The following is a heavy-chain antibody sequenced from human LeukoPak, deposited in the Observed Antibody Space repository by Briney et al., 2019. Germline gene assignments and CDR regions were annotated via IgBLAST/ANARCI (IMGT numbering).Heavy chain of an antibody. Sequence: SETLSLTCTVSGGSISSYYWSWIRQPPGKGLEWIGYIYYSGSTNYNPSLKSRVTISVDTSKNQFSLKLSSVTAADTAVYYCARGDGYNGWFDPWGQGTLVTVSS. CDR1: GGSISSYY. CDR3: ARGDGYNGWFDP. V-gene: IGHV4-59*08. D-gene: IGHD5-24*01. J-gene: IGHJ5*02. CDR2: IYYSGST.